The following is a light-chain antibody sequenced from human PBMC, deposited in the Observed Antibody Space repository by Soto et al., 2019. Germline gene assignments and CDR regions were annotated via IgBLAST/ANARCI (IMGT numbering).Light chain of an antibody. CDR1: QSVSSSY. CDR2: GAS. CDR3: QQCGGSPLT. V-gene: IGKV3-20*01. J-gene: IGKJ3*01. Sequence: EIVLTQSPGTLSLSPGERATLSCRASQSVSSSYLAWYQQKPGQATRLLIYGASSRATGIPAGFSARGSGTHFTLTLSRLERGDFAVYYCQQCGGSPLTFGPGTKVEIK.